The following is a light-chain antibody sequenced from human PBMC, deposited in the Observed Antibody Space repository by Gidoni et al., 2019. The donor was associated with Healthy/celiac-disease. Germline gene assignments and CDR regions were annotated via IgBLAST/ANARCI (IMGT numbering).Light chain of an antibody. V-gene: IGKV1-39*01. J-gene: IGKJ2*01. Sequence: DIQMTQSPSSLSASVGDRVTITCRASQSISSYLNWYQQKPGKAPKLLIYAASSLQSGVPSRFSGSGSGTELTLTISSLQPEDFATYYCQQSYSTPRTCXXXTKLEIK. CDR2: AAS. CDR3: QQSYSTPRT. CDR1: QSISSY.